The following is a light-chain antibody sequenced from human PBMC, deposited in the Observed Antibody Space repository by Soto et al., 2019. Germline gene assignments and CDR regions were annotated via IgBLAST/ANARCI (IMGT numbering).Light chain of an antibody. J-gene: IGLJ1*01. Sequence: QSVLTQPASVSGSPRQSITISCTGASSDVGSYTYVSWYQQHPGKAPKLMIYEVNNRPLGVSNRFSGSKSGNTASLTISGLQAEDEADYYCSSYTSSSTLYVFGTGTKVTVL. V-gene: IGLV2-14*01. CDR1: SSDVGSYTY. CDR2: EVN. CDR3: SSYTSSSTLYV.